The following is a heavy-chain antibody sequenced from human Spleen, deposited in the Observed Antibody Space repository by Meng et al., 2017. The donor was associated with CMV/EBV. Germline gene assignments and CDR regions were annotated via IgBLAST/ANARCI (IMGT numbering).Heavy chain of an antibody. CDR3: ARDKPYCSSTSCGGYGMDV. Sequence: ASVKVSCKASGYTFTGYYMHWVRQAPGQGLEWMGWINPNSGTTNYAQKFQGRVTMTRDTSISTAYMELSRLRSDDTAVYYCARDKPYCSSTSCGGYGMDVWGQGTTVTVSS. CDR2: INPNSGTT. CDR1: GYTFTGYY. V-gene: IGHV1-2*02. D-gene: IGHD2-2*01. J-gene: IGHJ6*02.